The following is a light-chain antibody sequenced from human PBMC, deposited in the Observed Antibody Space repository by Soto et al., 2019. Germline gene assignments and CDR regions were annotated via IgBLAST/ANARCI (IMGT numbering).Light chain of an antibody. CDR2: DAS. CDR1: QTISSW. Sequence: DIQMTQSPSTLSGSVGDRVTITCRASQTISSWLAWYQQKPGKAPKLLIYDASSLESGVPSRFSGSGSATEFTLTISSLQPDDFATYYCQQYSNYWTFGQGTKVDIK. CDR3: QQYSNYWT. V-gene: IGKV1-5*01. J-gene: IGKJ1*01.